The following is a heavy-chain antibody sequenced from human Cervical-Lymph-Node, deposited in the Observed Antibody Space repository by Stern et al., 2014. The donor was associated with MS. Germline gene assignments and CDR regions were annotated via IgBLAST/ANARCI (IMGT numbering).Heavy chain of an antibody. CDR1: GFSLNTTGVG. CDR2: IYXDDDK. CDR3: AHKRXXLDP. J-gene: IGHJ5*02. V-gene: IGHV2-5*02. Sequence: QVTLXXXGPTLVKPTQTLTLTCTFSGFSLNTTGVGVAWIRQPPGKALEWLALIYXDDDKRYSPSLKNRLTITKXTSKNQVVLTMTNMDPVDTATYYCAHKRXXLDPWGQGTLVTVSS.